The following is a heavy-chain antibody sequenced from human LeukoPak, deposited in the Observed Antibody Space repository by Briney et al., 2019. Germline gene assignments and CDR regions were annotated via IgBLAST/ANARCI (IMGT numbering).Heavy chain of an antibody. CDR2: IYSGGST. Sequence: GGSLRLSCAASGFTVSSNYMSWVRQAPGKGLEWVSVIYSGGSTYYADSVKGRFTISRDNSKNTLYLQMNSLRAEDTAVYYCAKVTMTYFYYMDVWGKGTTVTVSS. V-gene: IGHV3-66*01. CDR3: AKVTMTYFYYMDV. D-gene: IGHD1/OR15-1a*01. J-gene: IGHJ6*03. CDR1: GFTVSSNY.